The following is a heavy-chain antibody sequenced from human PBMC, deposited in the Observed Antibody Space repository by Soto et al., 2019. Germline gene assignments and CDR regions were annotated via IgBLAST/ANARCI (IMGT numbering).Heavy chain of an antibody. J-gene: IGHJ6*02. CDR2: ISVYNGNT. CDR3: ARTAMAGDYFYYGMDV. D-gene: IGHD6-19*01. CDR1: GYTFSSHG. V-gene: IGHV1-18*04. Sequence: GASVKVSCKASGYTFSSHGISWVRQAPGQGLEWMGWISVYNGNTNYAQKLQGRVTMTSDTSTSTAYMELRSLRSDDTAVYYCARTAMAGDYFYYGMDVWDQGTTVTVSS.